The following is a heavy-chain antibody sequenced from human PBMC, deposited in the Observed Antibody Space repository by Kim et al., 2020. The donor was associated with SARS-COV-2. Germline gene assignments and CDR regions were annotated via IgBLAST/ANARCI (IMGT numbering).Heavy chain of an antibody. V-gene: IGHV1-46*01. D-gene: IGHD3-10*01. CDR1: GYTFTSYY. CDR2: INPSGGST. Sequence: ASVKVSCKASGYTFTSYYMHWVRQAPGQGLEWMGIINPSGGSTSYAQKFQGRVTMTRDTSTSTVYMELSSLRSEDTAVYYCARVTSTIGVTMVQGVIADRRGIYYFDYWGQGTLVTVSS. CDR3: ARVTSTIGVTMVQGVIADRRGIYYFDY. J-gene: IGHJ4*02.